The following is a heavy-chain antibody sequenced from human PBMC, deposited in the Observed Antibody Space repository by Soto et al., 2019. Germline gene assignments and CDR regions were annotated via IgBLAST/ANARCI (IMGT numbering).Heavy chain of an antibody. Sequence: GGSLSLSCAVSGFTFSSYSMNWVRQAPGKGLEWVSSISISSSYIYYADSVKGRFTISRDNAKNSLYLQMNSLRAEDTAVYYCARDPKHSGGPSYGMDVWGQGTTLPVYS. CDR2: ISISSSYI. CDR1: GFTFSSYS. V-gene: IGHV3-21*01. CDR3: ARDPKHSGGPSYGMDV. D-gene: IGHD2-15*01. J-gene: IGHJ6*02.